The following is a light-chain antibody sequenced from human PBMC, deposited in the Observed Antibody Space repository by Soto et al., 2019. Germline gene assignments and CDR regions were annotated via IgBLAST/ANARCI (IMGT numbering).Light chain of an antibody. J-gene: IGLJ3*02. CDR3: CSYGGYFWV. V-gene: IGLV2-11*01. Sequence: QSALTQPRSVSGAPGQSVTISCTGTSSGVGGYYYASLFQHHPGKVPKLMMYDVTKRPSRAPDRFSASKSGNTASLTISGLQAEDEADYYCCSYGGYFWVFGGGTKVTVL. CDR1: SSGVGGYYY. CDR2: DVT.